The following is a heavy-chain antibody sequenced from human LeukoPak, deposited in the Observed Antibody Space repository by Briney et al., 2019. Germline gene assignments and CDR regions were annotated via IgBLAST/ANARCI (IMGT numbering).Heavy chain of an antibody. V-gene: IGHV4-59*01. CDR2: IYYSGST. D-gene: IGHD3-22*01. CDR3: ARGRITMIVVHRGAFDI. J-gene: IGHJ3*02. CDR1: GFTFSSYG. Sequence: GSLRLSCAASGFTFSSYGMSWIRQPPGKGLEWIGYIYYSGSTNYNPSLKSRVTISVYTSKNQFSLKLSSVTAADTAVYYCARGRITMIVVHRGAFDIWGQGTMVTVSS.